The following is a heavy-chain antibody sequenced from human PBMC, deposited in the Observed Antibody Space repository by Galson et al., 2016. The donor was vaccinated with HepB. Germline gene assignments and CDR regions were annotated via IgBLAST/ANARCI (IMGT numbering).Heavy chain of an antibody. CDR1: GFTFTKAW. CDR2: IKSKDDAETI. D-gene: IGHD3-22*01. CDR3: STFPDYYDGTGYWEFDY. V-gene: IGHV3-15*01. Sequence: SLRLSCAGSGFTFTKAWLHWVRQAPGKGLEWVGRIKSKDDAETIDYAAPVTGRFTISRDDSKSMLYLQMNSLKTDDTAVYYCSTFPDYYDGTGYWEFDYWGQGALVTVSA. J-gene: IGHJ4*02.